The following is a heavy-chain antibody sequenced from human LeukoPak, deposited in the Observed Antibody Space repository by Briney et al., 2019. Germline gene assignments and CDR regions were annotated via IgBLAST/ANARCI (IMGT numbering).Heavy chain of an antibody. V-gene: IGHV3-21*01. CDR2: ISSSSSYI. Sequence: GGSLRLSCAASGFTFSSYTMNGVRQAPGKGLEWVSSISSSSSYIYYADSVKGRFTISRDNAKNSLYLQMNSLRAEDTAVYYCQTVPGIKMGAAAGYHYYGMDDWGQGTTVTVSS. CDR1: GFTFSSYT. CDR3: QTVPGIKMGAAAGYHYYGMDD. D-gene: IGHD6-13*01. J-gene: IGHJ6*02.